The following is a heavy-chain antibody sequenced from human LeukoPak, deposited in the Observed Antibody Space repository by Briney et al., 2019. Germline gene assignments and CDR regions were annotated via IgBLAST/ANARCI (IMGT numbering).Heavy chain of an antibody. J-gene: IGHJ4*02. CDR3: ASSRIQLWLLDVDY. CDR2: IKQDGSEK. D-gene: IGHD5-18*01. Sequence: GRSLRLSCAASGFTFSSYWMSWVRQAPGKGLEWVANIKQDGSEKYYVDSVKGRFTISRDNAKNSLYLQMNSLRAEDTAVYYCASSRIQLWLLDVDYWGQGTLVTVSS. V-gene: IGHV3-7*01. CDR1: GFTFSSYW.